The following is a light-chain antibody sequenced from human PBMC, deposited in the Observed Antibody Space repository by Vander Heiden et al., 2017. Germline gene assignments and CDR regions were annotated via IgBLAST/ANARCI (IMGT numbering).Light chain of an antibody. Sequence: QSLLTQPPSPSVTPAQRVTISCSGSSSNIGRNTVTWYQQLPVTAPKLLIYSNNQRPSGVPDLFSGSKSGTSASLAISGLQSEDEADYYCAAWDDSLNGYVFGTGTKVTVL. CDR3: AAWDDSLNGYV. V-gene: IGLV1-44*01. CDR2: SNN. J-gene: IGLJ1*01. CDR1: SSNIGRNT.